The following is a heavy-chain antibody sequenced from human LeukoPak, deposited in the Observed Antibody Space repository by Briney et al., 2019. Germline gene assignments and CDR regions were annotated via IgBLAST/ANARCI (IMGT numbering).Heavy chain of an antibody. J-gene: IGHJ4*02. D-gene: IGHD3-3*01. CDR3: AKGPHLGFGDFWSQLGEDPDY. CDR2: IKQDGSEK. Sequence: GGSLRLSCAASGFTFSTYWMSWVRQAPGKGLEWVANIKQDGSEKYYVDSVKGRFTISRDNAKNSLYLQMNSLRAEDTAVYYCAKGPHLGFGDFWSQLGEDPDYWGQGTLVTVSS. CDR1: GFTFSTYW. V-gene: IGHV3-7*03.